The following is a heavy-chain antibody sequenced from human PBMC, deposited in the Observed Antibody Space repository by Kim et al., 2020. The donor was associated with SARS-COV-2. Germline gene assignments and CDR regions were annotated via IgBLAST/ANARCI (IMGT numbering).Heavy chain of an antibody. V-gene: IGHV3-23*01. CDR2: ISGSGGST. CDR1: GFTFSSYA. Sequence: GGSLRLSCAASGFTFSSYAMSWVRQAPGKGLEWVSAISGSGGSTYYADSVKGRFTISRDNSKNTLYLQMNSLRAEDTAVYYCAKVKVGDSSGYFYYYYGMDVWGQGTTVTVSS. D-gene: IGHD3-22*01. J-gene: IGHJ6*02. CDR3: AKVKVGDSSGYFYYYYGMDV.